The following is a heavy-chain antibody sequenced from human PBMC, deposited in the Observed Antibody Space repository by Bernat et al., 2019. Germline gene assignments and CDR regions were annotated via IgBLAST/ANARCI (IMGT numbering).Heavy chain of an antibody. Sequence: QMEESGGGLVKPGGSLRLSCVASGFQISDAWVSWVRQAPGKGLEWIANIKRKIDGETTDYAAPVKGRFSISRDDSKNTAFLQMNSLKTEDTAVYFCTTGYGSDWYGWGQGTLVTVSS. V-gene: IGHV3-15*01. J-gene: IGHJ4*02. D-gene: IGHD6-13*01. CDR1: GFQISDAW. CDR3: TTGYGSDWYG. CDR2: IKRKIDGETT.